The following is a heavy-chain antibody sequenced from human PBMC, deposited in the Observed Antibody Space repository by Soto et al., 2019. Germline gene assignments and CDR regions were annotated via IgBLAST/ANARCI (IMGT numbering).Heavy chain of an antibody. Sequence: PSETLSLTCTASGGSISGYYWSWSRQLPGKGLEWIGYIHYGGSTNYNPSLQSRVTISVDTSKNQFSLNLISVTAADTAVYYCARHHSRGWSYYYSGMDAWGQGTTVT. D-gene: IGHD6-19*01. CDR2: IHYGGST. J-gene: IGHJ6*02. CDR3: ARHHSRGWSYYYSGMDA. V-gene: IGHV4-59*08. CDR1: GGSISGYY.